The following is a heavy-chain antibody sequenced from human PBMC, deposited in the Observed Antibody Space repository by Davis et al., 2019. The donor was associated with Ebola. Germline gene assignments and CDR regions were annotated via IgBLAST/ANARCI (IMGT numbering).Heavy chain of an antibody. D-gene: IGHD6-19*01. CDR3: ARDGIPPYSSGWTYYYYYGMDV. Sequence: HTGGSLRLSCAASGFTFSSYWMHWVRHAPGKGLVWVSRINSDGSSTSYADSVKGRFTISRDNAKNTLYLQMNSLRAEDTAVYYCARDGIPPYSSGWTYYYYYGMDVWGQGTTVTVSS. CDR1: GFTFSSYW. V-gene: IGHV3-74*01. CDR2: INSDGSST. J-gene: IGHJ6*02.